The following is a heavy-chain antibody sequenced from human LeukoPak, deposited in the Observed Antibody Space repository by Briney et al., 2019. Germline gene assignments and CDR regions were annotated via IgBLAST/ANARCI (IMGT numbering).Heavy chain of an antibody. D-gene: IGHD4-17*01. Sequence: PSETLSHTCTVSGGSINSYYWSWIRQPPGKGLEWIGYIYYSGSTNYNPSLKSRVTISVDTSKNQFSLKLTSVTAADTAVYYCAIHPTSMTRVTKGWFDPWGQGTLVTVSS. V-gene: IGHV4-59*01. CDR3: AIHPTSMTRVTKGWFDP. J-gene: IGHJ5*02. CDR2: IYYSGST. CDR1: GGSINSYY.